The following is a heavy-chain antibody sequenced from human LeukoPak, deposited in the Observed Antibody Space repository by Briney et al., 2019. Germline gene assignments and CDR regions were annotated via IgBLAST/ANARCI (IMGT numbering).Heavy chain of an antibody. CDR3: ASGRYFDL. Sequence: PSETLSLTCTVSGGSISSSGYYWGWIRQPPGKGLEWIGSIYYRGSTYYKPSLKSRANISLGTSKNQFSLRLTSVTAADTAVYYCASGRYFDLWGRGTLISVSS. V-gene: IGHV4-39*07. J-gene: IGHJ2*01. CDR1: GGSISSSGYY. CDR2: IYYRGST.